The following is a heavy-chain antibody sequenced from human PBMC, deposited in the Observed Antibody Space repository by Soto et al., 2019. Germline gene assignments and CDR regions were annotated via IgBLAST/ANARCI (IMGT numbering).Heavy chain of an antibody. D-gene: IGHD3-9*01. J-gene: IGHJ4*02. CDR3: ARENYDILTGYYLDY. CDR1: GYTFTGYY. V-gene: IGHV1-2*04. Sequence: ASVKVSCKASGYTFTGYYMHWVRQAPGQGLEWMGWINPNSGGTNYAQKFQGWVTTTRDTSTSTVYMELSSLRSEDTAVYYCARENYDILTGYYLDYWGQGTLVTVSS. CDR2: INPNSGGT.